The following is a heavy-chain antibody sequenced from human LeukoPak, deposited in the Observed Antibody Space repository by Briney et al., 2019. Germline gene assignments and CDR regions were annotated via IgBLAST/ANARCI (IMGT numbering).Heavy chain of an antibody. CDR1: GFIFSSYA. V-gene: IGHV3-23*01. D-gene: IGHD5-18*01. Sequence: PGGSLRLSCAASGFIFSSYAMSWVRQAPGKGLEWVSVISGGGNSSFYADSVKGRFTISRDNSKNTLYLQMNSRRVEDTAIYYCAKDQEYSYDAPRGFFDYGGRGTRVTVPS. J-gene: IGHJ4*02. CDR2: ISGGGNSS. CDR3: AKDQEYSYDAPRGFFDY.